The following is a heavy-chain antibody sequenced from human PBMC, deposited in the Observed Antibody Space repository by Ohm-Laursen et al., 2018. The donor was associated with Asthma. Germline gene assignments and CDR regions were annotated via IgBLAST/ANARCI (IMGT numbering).Heavy chain of an antibody. V-gene: IGHV4-31*03. D-gene: IGHD3-22*01. CDR1: GGSISSGGYY. CDR3: ARGAFYYESTGYYFFDH. CDR2: IYYSGLT. Sequence: TLSLTCTVSGGSISSGGYYWSWIRQHPGKGLEWIGYIYYSGLTYSNPSLRSRVTLSVDTSTNQFSLNLTSMTAADTAVYYCARGAFYYESTGYYFFDHWGQGALVTVSS. J-gene: IGHJ4*02.